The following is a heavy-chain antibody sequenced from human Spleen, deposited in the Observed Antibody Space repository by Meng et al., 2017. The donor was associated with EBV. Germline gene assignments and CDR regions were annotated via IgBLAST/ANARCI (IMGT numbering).Heavy chain of an antibody. CDR1: EFTFSHDL. D-gene: IGHD1-14*01. J-gene: IGHJ4*02. V-gene: IGHV3-74*01. Sequence: LVASGGALVHPGGSLRLSCATSEFTFSHDLIHWFCQAPGEGLGWVSRTNEDGTITNYADSVKGRFTISRDNARNTLYLQMNSLRVEDTAVYYCSRDLAGSDDYWGQGTLVTVSS. CDR2: TNEDGTIT. CDR3: SRDLAGSDDY.